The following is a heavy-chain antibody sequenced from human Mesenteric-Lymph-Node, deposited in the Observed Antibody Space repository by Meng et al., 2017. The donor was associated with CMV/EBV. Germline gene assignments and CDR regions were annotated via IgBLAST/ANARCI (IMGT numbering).Heavy chain of an antibody. J-gene: IGHJ4*02. D-gene: IGHD6-13*01. CDR1: GFTFSNYA. CDR3: AKVEYVSWSDYFDY. CDR2: ISGSGGST. V-gene: IGHV3-23*01. Sequence: LSLTCAASGFTFSNYAMSWVRQAPGKGLEWVSGISGSGGSTHYVDSVKGRFTISRDNSKNTLYLQMNSLGAADTAIYYCAKVEYVSWSDYFDYWGQGTLVTVSS.